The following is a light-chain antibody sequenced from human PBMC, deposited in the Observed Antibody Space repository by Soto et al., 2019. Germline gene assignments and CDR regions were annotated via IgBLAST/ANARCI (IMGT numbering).Light chain of an antibody. Sequence: QSALTQPASVSGSPGQSITISCTGTNSDVGGFNYVSWYQHHPGKAPKLMIYEVNNRPSGVSNRFSGSKSGNTASLTISGLQTEDEADYYCTSYTSRTSLVFGGGTKLTVL. CDR3: TSYTSRTSLV. CDR1: NSDVGGFNY. V-gene: IGLV2-14*01. J-gene: IGLJ3*02. CDR2: EVN.